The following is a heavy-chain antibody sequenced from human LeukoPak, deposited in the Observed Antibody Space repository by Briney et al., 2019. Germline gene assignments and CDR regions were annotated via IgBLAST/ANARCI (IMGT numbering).Heavy chain of an antibody. CDR3: ARADYSNYDYYYYYYMDV. J-gene: IGHJ6*03. V-gene: IGHV3-30-3*01. D-gene: IGHD4-11*01. Sequence: GRSLRLSCAASGFTFSSYAMHWVRQAPGKGLEWVAVISYDGSNKYYADSVKGRFTISRDNSKNTLYLQMNSLRAEDTAVYYCARADYSNYDYYYYYYMDVWGKGTTVTVSS. CDR1: GFTFSSYA. CDR2: ISYDGSNK.